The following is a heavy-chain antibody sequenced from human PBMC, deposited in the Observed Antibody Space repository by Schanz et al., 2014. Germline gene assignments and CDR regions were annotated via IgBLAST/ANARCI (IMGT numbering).Heavy chain of an antibody. J-gene: IGHJ4*02. D-gene: IGHD6-13*01. CDR2: INLSGST. CDR3: ARHMGRLSSSRGNYFDY. Sequence: QVHLQQWGAGLLKPSETLSLTCAVYGGSFSGYYWSWIRQPPGKGLEWIGEINLSGSTNYNPSLKSRVTMPVDTSKNHSSLRLYSVTAADTALYYCARHMGRLSSSRGNYFDYWGQGTLVTVSS. V-gene: IGHV4-34*01. CDR1: GGSFSGYY.